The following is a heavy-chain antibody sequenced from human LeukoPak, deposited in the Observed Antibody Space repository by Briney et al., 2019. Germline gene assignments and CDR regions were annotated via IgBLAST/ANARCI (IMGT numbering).Heavy chain of an antibody. J-gene: IGHJ5*02. CDR3: AREYQLLLGRFDP. D-gene: IGHD2-2*01. CDR1: GSSISSYY. CDR2: IYYSGST. Sequence: SETLSLTCTVSGSSISSYYWSWIRQPPGKGLEWIGYIYYSGSTNYNPSLKSRVTISVDTSKNQFSLKLSSVTAADTAVYYCAREYQLLLGRFDPWGQGTLVTVSS. V-gene: IGHV4-59*01.